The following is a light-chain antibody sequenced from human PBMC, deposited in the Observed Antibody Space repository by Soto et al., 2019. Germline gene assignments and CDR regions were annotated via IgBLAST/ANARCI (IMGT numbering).Light chain of an antibody. Sequence: ILMTQSPATLSVSPGTSATLSCRARENVVTNVAWYQHKPGQAPRLLIYGTSTRATGIPAKFSGSGSETEFTLTISSLQAEDSAVYYCQQYNNWPPYTFGQGTKLEIK. V-gene: IGKV3-15*01. CDR1: ENVVTN. CDR3: QQYNNWPPYT. CDR2: GTS. J-gene: IGKJ2*01.